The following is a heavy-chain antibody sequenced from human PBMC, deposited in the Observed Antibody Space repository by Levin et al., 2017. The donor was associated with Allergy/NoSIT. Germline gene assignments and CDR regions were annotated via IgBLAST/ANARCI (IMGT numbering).Heavy chain of an antibody. D-gene: IGHD5-18*01. CDR1: GGSISSSSYY. Sequence: PSETLSLTCTVSGGSISSSSYYWGWIRQPPGKGLEWIGSIYYSGSTYYNPSLKSRVTISVDTSKNQFSLKLSSVTAADTAAYYCARDVDTAMDPYFDYWGQGTLVTVSS. CDR2: IYYSGST. V-gene: IGHV4-39*07. CDR3: ARDVDTAMDPYFDY. J-gene: IGHJ4*02.